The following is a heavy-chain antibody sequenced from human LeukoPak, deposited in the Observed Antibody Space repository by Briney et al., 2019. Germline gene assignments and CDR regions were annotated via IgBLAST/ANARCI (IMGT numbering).Heavy chain of an antibody. CDR2: TNAGNGNT. D-gene: IGHD5-18*01. CDR3: ARDLGAMVTGYFDY. Sequence: ASVKVSCKASGYTFTSYAMHWVRQAPGRRLEWMGWTNAGNGNTKYSQKFQGRVTITRDTSASTAYMELSSLRSEDTAVYYCARDLGAMVTGYFDYWGQGTLVTVSS. CDR1: GYTFTSYA. J-gene: IGHJ4*02. V-gene: IGHV1-3*01.